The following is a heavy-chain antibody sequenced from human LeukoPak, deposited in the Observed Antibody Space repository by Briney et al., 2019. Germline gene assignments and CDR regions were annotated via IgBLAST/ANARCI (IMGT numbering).Heavy chain of an antibody. CDR1: SYTFTGYY. CDR3: ARDRPLDADDYYGFYYFDY. D-gene: IGHD3-10*01. J-gene: IGHJ4*02. Sequence: ASVQISCKASSYTFTGYYMHWVLQAPGQGLEWTGWINPNSGGTNHAQKFQGRVTMTRDTSISTAYMELSRLRSDDTAVYYCARDRPLDADDYYGFYYFDYWGQGTLVTVSS. CDR2: INPNSGGT. V-gene: IGHV1-2*02.